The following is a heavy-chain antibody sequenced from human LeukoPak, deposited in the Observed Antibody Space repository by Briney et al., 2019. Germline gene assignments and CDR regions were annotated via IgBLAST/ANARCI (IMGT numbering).Heavy chain of an antibody. CDR2: IRYDGSNK. J-gene: IGHJ4*02. Sequence: GGSLRLSCAASGFTFSSYGMHWVRQAPGKGLEWVAFIRYDGSNKYYADSVKGRFTISRDNSKNTLYLQMNSLRAEDTAVYYCVLLWFGELLRQDKIDYWGQGTLVTVSS. V-gene: IGHV3-30*02. D-gene: IGHD3-10*01. CDR1: GFTFSSYG. CDR3: VLLWFGELLRQDKIDY.